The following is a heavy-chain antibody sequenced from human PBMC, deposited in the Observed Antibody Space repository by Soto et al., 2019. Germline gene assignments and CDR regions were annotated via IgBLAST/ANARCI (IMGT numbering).Heavy chain of an antibody. CDR1: GFTFSSYW. CDR3: AAHTSSSNR. Sequence: GGSLRLSCAASGFTFSSYWMSWVRQAPGKGLEWVANIKQDGSEKYYVDSVKGRFTISRDNAKNSLYLQMDSLRVEDTAVYYCAAHTSSSNRWGQGTLVTVSS. CDR2: IKQDGSEK. V-gene: IGHV3-7*01. D-gene: IGHD6-6*01. J-gene: IGHJ4*02.